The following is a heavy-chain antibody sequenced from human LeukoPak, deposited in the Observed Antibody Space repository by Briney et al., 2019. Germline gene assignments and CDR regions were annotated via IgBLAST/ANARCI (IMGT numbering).Heavy chain of an antibody. Sequence: GGSLRLSRAASGFSFSYYGVHWVRQAPGKGLEWVALISYDGSDKYFADSVKGRFSISRDNSQKTLYLQMNSLISEDTAIYYCAKDMRPYSGDRSFLFDQWGQGTLVIVSS. J-gene: IGHJ4*02. CDR3: AKDMRPYSGDRSFLFDQ. CDR2: ISYDGSDK. V-gene: IGHV3-30*18. CDR1: GFSFSYYG. D-gene: IGHD1-26*01.